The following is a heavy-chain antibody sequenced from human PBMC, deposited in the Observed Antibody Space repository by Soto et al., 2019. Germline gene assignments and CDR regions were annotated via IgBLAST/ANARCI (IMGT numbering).Heavy chain of an antibody. CDR3: AKNGQPPYYYYGMDV. CDR2: ISGYNGDT. J-gene: IGHJ6*02. Sequence: QGQLVQSGPEAKKPGASVKVSCKASGYTFSRYGISWVRQAPGQGLEWMGWISGYNGDTKYAQKVQGRVTMTIDTSTYTAYMELRSLTSDDTAIYYCAKNGQPPYYYYGMDVWRQGTTVTVSS. D-gene: IGHD2-8*01. V-gene: IGHV1-18*01. CDR1: GYTFSRYG.